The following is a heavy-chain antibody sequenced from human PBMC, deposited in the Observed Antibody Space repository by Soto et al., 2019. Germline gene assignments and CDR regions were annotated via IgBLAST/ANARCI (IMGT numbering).Heavy chain of an antibody. V-gene: IGHV1-69*10. CDR3: ARGSSSWRGVFDY. D-gene: IGHD6-13*01. J-gene: IGHJ4*02. Sequence: SVKVCCKASGYSFTGYSMQWVRQAPGQGLEWMGWIIPILGIANYAQKFQGRVTITADKSTSTAYMELSSLRSEDTAVYYCARGSSSWRGVFDYWGQGTLVTVS. CDR1: GYSFTGYS. CDR2: IIPILGIA.